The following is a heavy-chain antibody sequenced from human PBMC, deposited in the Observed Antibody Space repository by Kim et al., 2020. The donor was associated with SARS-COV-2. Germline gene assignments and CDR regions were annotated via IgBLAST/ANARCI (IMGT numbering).Heavy chain of an antibody. CDR2: ISSSGSTI. V-gene: IGHV3-48*03. J-gene: IGHJ5*02. CDR3: ARDSRVGWFDP. CDR1: GFTFSSYE. Sequence: GGSLRLSCAASGFTFSSYEMNWVRQAPGKGLEWVSYISSSGSTIYYADSVKGRFTISRDNAKNSLYLQMNSLRAEDTAVYCCARDSRVGWFDPWGQGTLVTVSS.